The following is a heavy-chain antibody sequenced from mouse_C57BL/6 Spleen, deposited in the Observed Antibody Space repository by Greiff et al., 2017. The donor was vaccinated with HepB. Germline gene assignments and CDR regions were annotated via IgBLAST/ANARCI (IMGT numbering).Heavy chain of an antibody. CDR3: AGYGNYPFAY. J-gene: IGHJ3*01. CDR2: IYPGDGDT. CDR1: GYAFSSSW. V-gene: IGHV1-82*01. D-gene: IGHD2-1*01. Sequence: VQLQESGPELVKPGASVKISCKASGYAFSSSWMNWVKQRPGKGLEWIGRIYPGDGDTNYNGKFKGKATLTADKSSSTAYMQLSSLTSEDSAVYFCAGYGNYPFAYWGQGTLVTVSA.